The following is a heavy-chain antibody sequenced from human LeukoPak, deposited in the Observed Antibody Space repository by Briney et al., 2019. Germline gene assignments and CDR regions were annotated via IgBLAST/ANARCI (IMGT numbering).Heavy chain of an antibody. CDR2: IIPIFGTA. CDR1: GYTFTSYG. Sequence: GASVKVSCKASGYTFTSYGISWVRQAPGQGLEWMGGIIPIFGTANYAQKFQGRVTITADESTSTAYMELSSLRSEDTAVYYCARVLPLKPYYYDSSGYYGRLSGYYYMDVWGKGTTVTISS. J-gene: IGHJ6*03. V-gene: IGHV1-69*13. CDR3: ARVLPLKPYYYDSSGYYGRLSGYYYMDV. D-gene: IGHD3-22*01.